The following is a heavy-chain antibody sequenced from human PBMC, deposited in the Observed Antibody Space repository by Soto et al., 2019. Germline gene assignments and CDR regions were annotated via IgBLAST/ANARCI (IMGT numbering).Heavy chain of an antibody. CDR1: GYTLSEVS. CDR3: AIAAYYSGATCYSDYNWFDP. CDR2: FDPENDET. J-gene: IGHJ5*02. V-gene: IGHV1-24*01. Sequence: ASVKVSCKVSGYTLSEVSIRWVRQTPGKGLEWIGGFDPENDETSYAQNFQGRVTLTEDTSTDTAYLELSSLRSEDTAIYYCAIAAYYSGATCYSDYNWFDPWGQGTLVTVSS. D-gene: IGHD2-15*01.